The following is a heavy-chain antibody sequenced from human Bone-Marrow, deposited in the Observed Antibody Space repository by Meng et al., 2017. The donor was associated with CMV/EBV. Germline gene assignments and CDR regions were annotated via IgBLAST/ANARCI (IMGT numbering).Heavy chain of an antibody. J-gene: IGHJ5*02. Sequence: SQTLSLTCAVYGGSFSGYYWSWIRQPPGKGLEWIGEINHSGSTNYNPSLKSRVTISVDTSKNQFSLKLSSVTAADTAVYYCARSFIAAADRFDPWCQGTLVTVSS. D-gene: IGHD6-13*01. CDR2: INHSGST. CDR3: ARSFIAAADRFDP. CDR1: GGSFSGYY. V-gene: IGHV4-34*01.